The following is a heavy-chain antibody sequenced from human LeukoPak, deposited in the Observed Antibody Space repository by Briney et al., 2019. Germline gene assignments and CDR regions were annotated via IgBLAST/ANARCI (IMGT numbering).Heavy chain of an antibody. CDR1: GFTFTDAW. V-gene: IGHV3-23*01. Sequence: GGSLRLSCAASGFTFTDAWMSWVRQAPGKGLEWVTAISGSGGSTYYADSVKGRFTISRDNSKNTLYLQMNSLRAEDTAVYYCAKDPYSGSYYYYYMDVWGKGTTVTISS. D-gene: IGHD1-26*01. CDR3: AKDPYSGSYYYYYMDV. CDR2: ISGSGGST. J-gene: IGHJ6*03.